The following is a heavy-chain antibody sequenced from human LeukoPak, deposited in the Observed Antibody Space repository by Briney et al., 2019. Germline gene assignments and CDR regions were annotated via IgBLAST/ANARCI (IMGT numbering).Heavy chain of an antibody. Sequence: SETLSLTCTVSGVSISRYYWSWIRQPPGKGLEWIGYIYYTGSTNYNPSLKTRVTISVDTSKNQFSLKLSSVTAADTAVYYCARGDRGPYYDILTGYYNDAFDIWGQGTMVTVSS. CDR3: ARGDRGPYYDILTGYYNDAFDI. J-gene: IGHJ3*02. V-gene: IGHV4-59*01. D-gene: IGHD3-9*01. CDR1: GVSISRYY. CDR2: IYYTGST.